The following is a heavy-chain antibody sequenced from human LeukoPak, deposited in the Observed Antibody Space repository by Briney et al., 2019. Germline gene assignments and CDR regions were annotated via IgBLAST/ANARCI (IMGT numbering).Heavy chain of an antibody. Sequence: PGGSLRLSCAASGFTFSSYSMNWVRQAPGKGLEWVSSISSSSSYIYYADSVKGRFTISRDNAKNSLYLQMNSLRAEDTAVYYCARQLWLFYAFDIWGQGTMVTVSS. CDR1: GFTFSSYS. CDR3: ARQLWLFYAFDI. J-gene: IGHJ3*02. D-gene: IGHD5-18*01. V-gene: IGHV3-21*01. CDR2: ISSSSSYI.